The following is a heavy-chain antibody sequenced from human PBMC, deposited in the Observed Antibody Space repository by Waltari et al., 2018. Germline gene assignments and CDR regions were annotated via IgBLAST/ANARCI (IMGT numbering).Heavy chain of an antibody. D-gene: IGHD1-1*01. Sequence: QLQLQESGPGLVKPSETLSLTCTVPGGSISSSRYYWGWFRQPPGKGLEWIGCIYYSGSTYYNPSLKSRVTISVDTSKNQFSLKLSSVTAADTAVYYCASTARGWNDVPDYWGQGTLVTVSS. CDR1: GGSISSSRYY. CDR3: ASTARGWNDVPDY. J-gene: IGHJ4*02. V-gene: IGHV4-39*01. CDR2: IYYSGST.